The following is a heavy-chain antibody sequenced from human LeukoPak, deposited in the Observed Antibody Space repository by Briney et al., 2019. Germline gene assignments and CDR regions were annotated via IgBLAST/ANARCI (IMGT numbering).Heavy chain of an antibody. CDR3: AREVVGATGVPDAFDI. D-gene: IGHD1-26*01. CDR1: GYTFTGYY. J-gene: IGHJ3*02. Sequence: VASVKVSCKASGYTFTGYYMHWVRQAPGQGLEWMGWINPNSGGTNYAQKFQGRVTMTRDTSISTAYMELSRLRSDDTAVYYCAREVVGATGVPDAFDIWGQGTMVTVSS. CDR2: INPNSGGT. V-gene: IGHV1-2*02.